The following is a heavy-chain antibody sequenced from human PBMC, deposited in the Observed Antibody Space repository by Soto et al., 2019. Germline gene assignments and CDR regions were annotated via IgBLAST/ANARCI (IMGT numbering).Heavy chain of an antibody. CDR1: GYSFTSYW. V-gene: IGHV5-51*01. D-gene: IGHD5-18*01. CDR2: IYPGDSDT. Sequence: GESLKISCKGSGYSFTSYWIGWVRQMPGKGLEWMGIIYPGDSDTRYSPSFQGQVTISADKSISTAYLQWSSLKASDTAMYYCARLESWPSGYSYGSNYYYGMDVWGQGTTVTVSS. J-gene: IGHJ6*02. CDR3: ARLESWPSGYSYGSNYYYGMDV.